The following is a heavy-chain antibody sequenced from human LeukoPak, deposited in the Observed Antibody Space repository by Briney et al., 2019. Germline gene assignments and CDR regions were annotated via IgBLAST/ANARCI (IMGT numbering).Heavy chain of an antibody. CDR2: IKQDGSEK. D-gene: IGHD3-3*01. CDR3: ARDRRYDFWSGYLRGFDY. J-gene: IGHJ4*02. V-gene: IGHV3-7*01. CDR1: GFTFSSYW. Sequence: GGSLRLSCAASGFTFSSYWMSWVRQAPGKGLEWVANIKQDGSEKYYVDSVKGRFTISRDNAKNSLYLQMNSLRAEDTAVYYCARDRRYDFWSGYLRGFDYWGQGTLVTASS.